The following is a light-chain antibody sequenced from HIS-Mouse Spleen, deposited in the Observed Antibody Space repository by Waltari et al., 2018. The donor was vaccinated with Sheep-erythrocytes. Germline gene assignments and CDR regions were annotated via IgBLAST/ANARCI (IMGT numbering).Light chain of an antibody. CDR3: CSYAGSSTPWV. J-gene: IGLJ3*02. CDR1: SRDVGSYNL. V-gene: IGLV2-23*01. CDR2: EGS. Sequence: QSALTQPASVSGSPGQSITISCTGTSRDVGSYNLGSWYQHPPGKAPKLMIYEGSKRPSGVSNRFSGSKSGNTASLTISGLQAEDEADYYCCSYAGSSTPWVFGGGTKLTVL.